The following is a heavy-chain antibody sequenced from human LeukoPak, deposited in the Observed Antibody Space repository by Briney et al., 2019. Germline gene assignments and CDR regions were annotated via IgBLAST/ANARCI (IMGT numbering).Heavy chain of an antibody. CDR1: GFSLSTSGMR. D-gene: IGHD6-19*01. CDR2: MDRDDDK. V-gene: IGHV2-70*04. Sequence: DSGPTLVNPTQTLTLTCTFSGFSLSTSGMRVSWICQPQGRALEWLARMDRDDDKFYSTSLNTRPTISKDTTKNRVVLTMTNMDPVDTATYYCARGGAYSRGWYGDWGQGTLVTVSS. CDR3: ARGGAYSRGWYGD. J-gene: IGHJ4*02.